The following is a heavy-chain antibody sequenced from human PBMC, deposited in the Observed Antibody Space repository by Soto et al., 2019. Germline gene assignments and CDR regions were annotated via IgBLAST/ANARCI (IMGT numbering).Heavy chain of an antibody. V-gene: IGHV3-30-3*01. Sequence: GGSLRLSCAASGFTFSSYAMHWVRQAPGKGLEWVAVISYDGSNKYYADFVKGRFTISRDNSKNTLYLQMNSLRAEDTAVYYCARDIRGYCSSTSCYEDYYYGMDVWGQGTTVTVSS. J-gene: IGHJ6*02. CDR2: ISYDGSNK. D-gene: IGHD2-2*01. CDR3: ARDIRGYCSSTSCYEDYYYGMDV. CDR1: GFTFSSYA.